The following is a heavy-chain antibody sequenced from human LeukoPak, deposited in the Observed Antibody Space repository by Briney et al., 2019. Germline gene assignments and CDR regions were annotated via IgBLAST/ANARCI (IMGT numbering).Heavy chain of an antibody. D-gene: IGHD1-20*01. CDR3: LRDLNWSLDQ. J-gene: IGHJ4*02. V-gene: IGHV3-7*01. Sequence: PGGSLRLSCAASGFIFTNYFMSWVRQAPGKGLEWVASIKHDGSEKYYVDSVKGRFTISRDNAKNTLYLQMNSLRAEDTAVYYCLRDLNWSLDQWGQGTLVTVSS. CDR2: IKHDGSEK. CDR1: GFIFTNYF.